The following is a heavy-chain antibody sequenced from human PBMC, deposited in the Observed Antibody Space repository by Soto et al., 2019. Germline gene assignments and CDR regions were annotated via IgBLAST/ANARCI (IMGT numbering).Heavy chain of an antibody. CDR2: IIPIFGTA. Sequence: QVQLVQSGAEVKKPGSSVKVSCKASGGTFSSYAISWVRQAPGQGLEWMGGIIPIFGTANYAQKFQGRVTITADKSTSTAYMELSSLRSEDTAVYDCALLQATIFGVDYGMDVWGQGTTVTVSS. CDR3: ALLQATIFGVDYGMDV. CDR1: GGTFSSYA. J-gene: IGHJ6*02. D-gene: IGHD3-3*01. V-gene: IGHV1-69*06.